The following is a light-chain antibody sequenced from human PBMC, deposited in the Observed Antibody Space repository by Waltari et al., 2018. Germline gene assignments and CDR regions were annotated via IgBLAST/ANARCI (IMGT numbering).Light chain of an antibody. CDR2: GAS. J-gene: IGKJ3*01. CDR3: LQYDVLPFA. Sequence: CRPSQSLPTSNLAWYQQKPGQPPRLLFYGASRRATGIPDRFSGSGTGTDFSLTITRLEPEDFATYYCLQYDVLPFAFGPGTTVDV. CDR1: QSLPTSN. V-gene: IGKV3-20*01.